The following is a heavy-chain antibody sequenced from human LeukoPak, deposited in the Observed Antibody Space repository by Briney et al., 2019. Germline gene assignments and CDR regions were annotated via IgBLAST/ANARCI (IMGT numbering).Heavy chain of an antibody. J-gene: IGHJ4*02. CDR2: INREGSST. V-gene: IGHV3-74*01. CDR1: GLTFSRYW. Sequence: PGGALRLSCAASGLTFSRYWMHWVRQAPGKGLVWVSRINREGSSTSYADSVKGRFTISRDNAKNTLYLQMNSLRAEDTAVYYCASRDQSCSGDTCYPIDYWGQGTLVTVSS. CDR3: ASRDQSCSGDTCYPIDY. D-gene: IGHD2-15*01.